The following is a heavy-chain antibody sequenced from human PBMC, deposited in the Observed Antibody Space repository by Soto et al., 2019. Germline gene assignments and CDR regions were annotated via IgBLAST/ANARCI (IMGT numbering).Heavy chain of an antibody. D-gene: IGHD5-12*01. CDR1: GGSISSYY. CDR3: ARHGDGYNYGTFTGFDY. J-gene: IGHJ4*02. V-gene: IGHV4-59*08. CDR2: IYYFGSTNY. Sequence: SETLSLTCTVSGGSISSYYLSWIRQPPGKGLEWIGYIYYFGSTNYNYNPSLKSRVTISVDTSKNQFSLKLSSVTAADTAVYYCARHGDGYNYGTFTGFDYWGQGTLVTVSS.